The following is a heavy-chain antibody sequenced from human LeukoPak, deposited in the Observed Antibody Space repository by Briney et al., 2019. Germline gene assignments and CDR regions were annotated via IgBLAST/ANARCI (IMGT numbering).Heavy chain of an antibody. D-gene: IGHD1-26*01. Sequence: PGGSLRLSCTASGFNFSTYWMTWVRQVPGKGLEWVANIKEDGSEIYYVDAVKGRFSISRDNAKTSLYLQMNSLRPEDTALYYCAKDAGGYYYYYMGVWGKGTTVTISS. J-gene: IGHJ6*03. CDR3: AKDAGGYYYYYMGV. CDR2: IKEDGSEI. CDR1: GFNFSTYW. V-gene: IGHV3-7*03.